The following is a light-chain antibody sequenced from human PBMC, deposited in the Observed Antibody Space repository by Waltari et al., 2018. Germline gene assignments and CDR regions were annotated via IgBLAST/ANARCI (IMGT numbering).Light chain of an antibody. CDR2: RNN. CDR3: TTWDDSLSGYV. Sequence: QSVLTQPPSASGTPGQRGPISCSGSSSNIGSNYIYWYQQLPGTAPKHLIYRNNQRPSGVPDRFSGSKSGTSASLPISGLLSEDEADYYCTTWDDSLSGYVFGTGTKVTVL. CDR1: SSNIGSNY. V-gene: IGLV1-47*01. J-gene: IGLJ1*01.